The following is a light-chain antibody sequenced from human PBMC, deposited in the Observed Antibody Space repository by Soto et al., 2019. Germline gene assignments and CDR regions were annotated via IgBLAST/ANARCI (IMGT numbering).Light chain of an antibody. Sequence: QSVLTQPASVSGSPGQSITISCTGTSSDFGGYNYVSWYQQHPGKAPKLMIYEVSNRPSGVSNRFSGSKSGNTASLTISGLQAEDEADYYCSSYTSSSTYVFGTGNKVTV. V-gene: IGLV2-14*01. CDR2: EVS. CDR1: SSDFGGYNY. J-gene: IGLJ1*01. CDR3: SSYTSSSTYV.